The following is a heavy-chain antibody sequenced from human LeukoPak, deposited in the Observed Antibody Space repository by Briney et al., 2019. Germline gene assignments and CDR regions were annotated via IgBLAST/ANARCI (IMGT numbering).Heavy chain of an antibody. D-gene: IGHD4-17*01. Sequence: GGSLRLSWAASGFTFSSCGMHWVRQAPGKGLEWVAVISYDGSNKYYADSVKGRFTISRDNSKNTLYLQMNSLRAEDTAVYYCAKDDKASYGDRYYYYGMDVWGKGTTVTVSS. CDR2: ISYDGSNK. V-gene: IGHV3-30*18. J-gene: IGHJ6*04. CDR3: AKDDKASYGDRYYYYGMDV. CDR1: GFTFSSCG.